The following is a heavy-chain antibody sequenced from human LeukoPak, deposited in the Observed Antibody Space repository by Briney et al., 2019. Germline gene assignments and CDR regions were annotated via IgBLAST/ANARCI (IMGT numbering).Heavy chain of an antibody. CDR1: GFTLGNYW. J-gene: IGHJ4*02. D-gene: IGHD2-15*01. CDR3: ARDLTHCSGGRCHTSPNDC. V-gene: IGHV3-74*01. CDR2: INTDGSST. Sequence: PGGSLRLSCVASGFTLGNYWMHWVRHAPGKGLVWVSHINTDGSSTNYADSVKGRFTISRDNARNTLYLQMNSVRVEDTGVYYCARDLTHCSGGRCHTSPNDCWGQGTQVTVSS.